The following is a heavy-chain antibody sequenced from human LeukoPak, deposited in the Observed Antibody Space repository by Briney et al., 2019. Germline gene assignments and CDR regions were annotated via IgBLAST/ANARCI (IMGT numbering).Heavy chain of an antibody. D-gene: IGHD3-9*01. CDR1: GFMFSSYS. J-gene: IGHJ3*02. Sequence: GGSLRLSCAASGFMFSSYSMNWVRQAPGKGLEWVSSISSSGTYVYYADSVKGRFTISRDNAKNSLSLQMNSLRADDAAVYYCARASSKQLAGYLPDGFDIWGQGTMVTVSS. CDR2: ISSSGTYV. V-gene: IGHV3-21*01. CDR3: ARASSKQLAGYLPDGFDI.